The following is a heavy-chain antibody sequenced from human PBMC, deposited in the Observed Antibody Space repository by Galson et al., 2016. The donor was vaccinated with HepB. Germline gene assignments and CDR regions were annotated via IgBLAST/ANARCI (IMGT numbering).Heavy chain of an antibody. J-gene: IGHJ4*02. CDR3: ARGRRLKSDAHDFDY. V-gene: IGHV3-30-3*01. D-gene: IGHD3-16*01. CDR2: ISYNGGNK. CDR1: GFSFSNYA. Sequence: SLRLSCAASGFSFSNYAVHWVRQAPGTGLEWVAVISYNGGNKYYAASVKGRFTISRDNSKNTLYLQMNSLTTEDTAMYYFARGRRLKSDAHDFDYWGPGTLVTVSS.